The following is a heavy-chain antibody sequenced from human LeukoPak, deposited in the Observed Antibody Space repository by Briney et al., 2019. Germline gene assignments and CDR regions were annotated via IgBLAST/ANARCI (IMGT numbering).Heavy chain of an antibody. Sequence: SETLSLTCTVSGDSVSNYYWSWIRQPPGKGLEWIGYINYIGSSNYSPSLRSRVTISEDTSRNQFSLKLNSVTAADTAVYYCARGSGTYYYDSGGYLNWFDPWGQGILVTVSS. CDR1: GDSVSNYY. CDR3: ARGSGTYYYDSGGYLNWFDP. V-gene: IGHV4-59*08. D-gene: IGHD3-22*01. CDR2: INYIGSS. J-gene: IGHJ5*02.